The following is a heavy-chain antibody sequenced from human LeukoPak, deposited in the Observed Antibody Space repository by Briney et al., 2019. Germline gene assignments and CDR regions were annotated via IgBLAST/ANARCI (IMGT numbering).Heavy chain of an antibody. CDR1: GFTFSSYA. Sequence: GGSLRLSCAASGFTFSSYAMHWVRQAPGKGLEWVAVISYDGSNKYYADSVKGRFTISRDNSKNTLYLQMNSLRAEDTAVYYCARDGPRPYVVVTAISIDYWGQGTLVTVSS. CDR3: ARDGPRPYVVVTAISIDY. V-gene: IGHV3-30-3*01. J-gene: IGHJ4*02. CDR2: ISYDGSNK. D-gene: IGHD2-21*02.